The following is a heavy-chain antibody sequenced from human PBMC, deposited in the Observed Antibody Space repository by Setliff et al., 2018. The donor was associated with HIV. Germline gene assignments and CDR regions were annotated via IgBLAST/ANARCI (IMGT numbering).Heavy chain of an antibody. CDR3: ARVRSGSNSYFDY. CDR1: GFTFSSYA. Sequence: GGSLRLSCAASGFTFSSYAMSWVRQAPGKGLEWVSAISDSGGDTYYPDSVKGRFTISRDNSKNTLYLQMNSLRAEDRAVYYCARVRSGSNSYFDYWGQGTLVTVSS. CDR2: ISDSGGDT. D-gene: IGHD1-26*01. V-gene: IGHV3-23*01. J-gene: IGHJ4*02.